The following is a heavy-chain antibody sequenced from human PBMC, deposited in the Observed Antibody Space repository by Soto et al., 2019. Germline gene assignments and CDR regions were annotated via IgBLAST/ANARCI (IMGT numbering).Heavy chain of an antibody. Sequence: GASVKVSCKASGYTFTSYGISWVRQAPGQGLEWMGWISAYNGNTNYAQKLQGRVTMTTDTSTSTAYMELRSLRFDDTAVYYCARDRGIQLGYGMDVWGQGTTVTVSS. CDR2: ISAYNGNT. D-gene: IGHD5-18*01. V-gene: IGHV1-18*04. CDR1: GYTFTSYG. J-gene: IGHJ6*02. CDR3: ARDRGIQLGYGMDV.